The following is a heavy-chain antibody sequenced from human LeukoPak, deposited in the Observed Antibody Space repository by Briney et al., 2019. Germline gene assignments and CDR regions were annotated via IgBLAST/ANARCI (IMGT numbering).Heavy chain of an antibody. CDR2: IYTSGST. CDR3: VTRPDGRGTGPTENSPFDI. V-gene: IGHV4-4*07. D-gene: IGHD1-1*01. CDR1: GGSIGSYS. J-gene: IGHJ3*02. Sequence: KTSETLSLTCTVSGGSIGSYSWAWIRQPAGKGLEWIGRIYTSGSTNSNPSLRGRVTMSLDTSKNQLFLRLRSVTAADTAVYYCVTRPDGRGTGPTENSPFDIWGQGTVVTVSS.